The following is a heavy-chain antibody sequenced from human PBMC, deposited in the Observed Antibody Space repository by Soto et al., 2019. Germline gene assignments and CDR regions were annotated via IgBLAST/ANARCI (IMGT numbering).Heavy chain of an antibody. D-gene: IGHD2-15*01. Sequence: SSETLSLTCSVSGDSISTVDYFWAWVRQPPXQALEYIGYIYKSATTYYNPSFESRVAISLDTSKSQFSLNVTSLTAADTAVYFCARGRYCLTGRCFPNWFDSWGQGALVTVSS. V-gene: IGHV4-30-4*01. CDR1: GDSISTVDYF. CDR3: ARGRYCLTGRCFPNWFDS. CDR2: IYKSATT. J-gene: IGHJ5*01.